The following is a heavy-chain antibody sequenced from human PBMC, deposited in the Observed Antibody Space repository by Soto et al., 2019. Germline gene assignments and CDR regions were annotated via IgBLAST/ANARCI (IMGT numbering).Heavy chain of an antibody. J-gene: IGHJ6*02. CDR2: ISWNSGSI. CDR3: AKDILLYSRSYDGMDV. V-gene: IGHV3-9*01. D-gene: IGHD1-26*01. Sequence: GGSLRLSCAASGFTFADYAMHWVRQAPGKGLEWVSGISWNSGSIGYADSVKGRFTISRDNAKNSLYLQMNSLRAEDTALYYCAKDILLYSRSYDGMDVWGQGTTVTVSS. CDR1: GFTFADYA.